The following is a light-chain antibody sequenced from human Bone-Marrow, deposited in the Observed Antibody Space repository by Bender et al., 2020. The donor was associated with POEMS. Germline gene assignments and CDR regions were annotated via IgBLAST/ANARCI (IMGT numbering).Light chain of an antibody. CDR2: DVS. V-gene: IGLV2-14*01. J-gene: IGLJ2*01. Sequence: QSALTQPASVSGSPGQSIAISCTGSSSDIVTYNYVSWYQQHPGKAPKLIIYDVSNRPSGVSNRFSGSKSGNMASLTISGLQAEDEADYYCSSYTSRNTIIFGGGTKLTVL. CDR3: SSYTSRNTII. CDR1: SSDIVTYNY.